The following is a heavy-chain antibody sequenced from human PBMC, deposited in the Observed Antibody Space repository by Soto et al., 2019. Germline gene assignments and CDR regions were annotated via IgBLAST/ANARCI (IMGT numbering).Heavy chain of an antibody. Sequence: SETLSLTCTVSGGSISSYYWSWIRQPPGKGLEWIGYIYYSGSTNYNPSLKSRVTISVDTSKNQFSLKLSSVTAADTAVYYCARDVELNWFDPWGQGTLVTVSS. J-gene: IGHJ5*02. CDR2: IYYSGST. CDR3: ARDVELNWFDP. V-gene: IGHV4-59*01. D-gene: IGHD1-26*01. CDR1: GGSISSYY.